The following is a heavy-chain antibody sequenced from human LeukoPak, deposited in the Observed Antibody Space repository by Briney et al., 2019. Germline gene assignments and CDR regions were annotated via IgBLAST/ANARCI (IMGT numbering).Heavy chain of an antibody. Sequence: ASVNVSCKSSGYTFTIYYMHCVRRAPGQVLEWMGIINPSGDSTSYAQKFQRRVTMTRDTSISTAYMELSRLRSDDTAVYYCARDSSLFGVVIDQLPDYWGQGTLVTVSS. D-gene: IGHD3-3*02. J-gene: IGHJ4*02. CDR1: GYTFTIYY. CDR2: INPSGDST. CDR3: ARDSSLFGVVIDQLPDY. V-gene: IGHV1-46*01.